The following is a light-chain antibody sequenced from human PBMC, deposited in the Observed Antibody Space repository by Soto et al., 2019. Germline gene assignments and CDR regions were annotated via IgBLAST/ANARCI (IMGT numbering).Light chain of an antibody. Sequence: DIQMTQSPSFVSASVGDRVTITCRASQAINSWLAWYQQKPGKAPKLLIYGVSTLQSGVPARFSGGGSGTDFTLTISSLQPEDFATYYCQQANSFPVTFGPRTKVDVK. CDR1: QAINSW. CDR2: GVS. V-gene: IGKV1D-12*01. CDR3: QQANSFPVT. J-gene: IGKJ3*01.